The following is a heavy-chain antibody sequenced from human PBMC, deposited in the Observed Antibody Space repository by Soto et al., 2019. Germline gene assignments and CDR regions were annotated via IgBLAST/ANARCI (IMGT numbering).Heavy chain of an antibody. J-gene: IGHJ6*02. D-gene: IGHD6-13*01. V-gene: IGHV1-18*01. CDR1: GYTFTSYG. CDR2: ISAYNGNT. Sequence: QVQLVQSGAEVKKPGASVKVSCKASGYTFTSYGISWVRQAPGQGLEWMGWISAYNGNTNYAQKLQGRVTMTPDTSTSTAYMELSSLRSDDTAVYYCARDSSSWYYYYYYGMDVWGQGTTVTVSS. CDR3: ARDSSSWYYYYYYGMDV.